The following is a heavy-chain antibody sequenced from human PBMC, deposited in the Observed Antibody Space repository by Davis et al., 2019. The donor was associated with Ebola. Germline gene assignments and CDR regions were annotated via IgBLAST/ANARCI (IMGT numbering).Heavy chain of an antibody. CDR2: IIPILGIA. CDR1: GGTFSSYT. D-gene: IGHD3-22*01. Sequence: SVKVSCKASGGTFSSYTISWVRQAPGQGLEWMGRIIPILGIANYAQKFQGRVTITADKSTSTAYMELSRLRSDDTAVYYCARGGITMTVVPRDYYYGMDVWGQGTTVTVSS. CDR3: ARGGITMTVVPRDYYYGMDV. J-gene: IGHJ6*02. V-gene: IGHV1-69*02.